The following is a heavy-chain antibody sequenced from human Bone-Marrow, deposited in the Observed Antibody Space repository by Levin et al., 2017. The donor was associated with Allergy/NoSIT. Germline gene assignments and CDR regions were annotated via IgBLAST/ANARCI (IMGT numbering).Heavy chain of an antibody. D-gene: IGHD2-2*02. CDR1: GFTFSNFA. V-gene: IGHV3-23*01. J-gene: IGHJ4*02. Sequence: PGGSLRLSCAASGFTFSNFAMSWVRQAPGKGLEWVSSISGSGGGTYYADSVKGRFTISRDNSKNTLYLQMNSLRAEDTAIYYCAKTLDCSSTSCYRSAFGDWGQGTLVTVSS. CDR3: AKTLDCSSTSCYRSAFGD. CDR2: ISGSGGGT.